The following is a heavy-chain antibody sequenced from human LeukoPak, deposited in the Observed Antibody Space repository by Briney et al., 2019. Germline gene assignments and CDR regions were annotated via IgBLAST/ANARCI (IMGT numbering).Heavy chain of an antibody. Sequence: PSETLSLTCAVYGGSFSGYYWSWIRQPPGKGLEWIGEINHSGSTNYDPSLKSRVTISVDTSKNQFSLKLSSVTAADTAVYYCARSYYYDSSFFDYWGQGTLVTASS. J-gene: IGHJ4*02. CDR1: GGSFSGYY. V-gene: IGHV4-34*01. CDR3: ARSYYYDSSFFDY. D-gene: IGHD3-22*01. CDR2: INHSGST.